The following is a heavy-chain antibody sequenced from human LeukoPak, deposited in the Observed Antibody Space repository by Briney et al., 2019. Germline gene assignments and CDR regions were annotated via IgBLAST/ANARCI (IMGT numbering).Heavy chain of an antibody. D-gene: IGHD2-15*01. V-gene: IGHV1-2*02. CDR1: GYTFTCYY. CDR3: ARGETYCSGGSCYSVPFGY. J-gene: IGHJ4*02. Sequence: ASVTVSFTASGYTFTCYYIHWVRQAPGQGREWMGWINPNSGGTNYAQKFQGRVTMTSATSISTAYMDLSRLRSDDTAVYYCARGETYCSGGSCYSVPFGYWGQGTLVTVSS. CDR2: INPNSGGT.